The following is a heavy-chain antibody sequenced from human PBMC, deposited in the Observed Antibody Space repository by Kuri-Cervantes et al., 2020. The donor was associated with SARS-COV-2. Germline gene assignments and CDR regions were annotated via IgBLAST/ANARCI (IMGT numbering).Heavy chain of an antibody. D-gene: IGHD6-13*01. CDR1: GGSFSGYY. Sequence: ESLKISCAVYGGSFSGYYWSWIRQPPGKGLEWIGYIYYSGSTNYNPSLKSRVTISVDTSKNQFSLKLSSVTAADTAVYYCARRGYSSSWYFDYWGQGTLVTVSS. V-gene: IGHV4-59*08. CDR3: ARRGYSSSWYFDY. J-gene: IGHJ4*02. CDR2: IYYSGST.